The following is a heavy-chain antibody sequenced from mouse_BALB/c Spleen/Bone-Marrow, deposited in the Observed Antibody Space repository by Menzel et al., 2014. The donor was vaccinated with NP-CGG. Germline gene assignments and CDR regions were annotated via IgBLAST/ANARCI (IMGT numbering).Heavy chain of an antibody. Sequence: VQLVESGAELVKPGASVKLSCKASGYTFTSFYMYWVKQRPGQGLEWIGGINPSNGGTNFNEKFKSKATLTLDKSSSTAYMQLSSLTSEGSAVYYCTRGSYGSSQYYFDYWGQGTTLTVSS. J-gene: IGHJ2*01. CDR3: TRGSYGSSQYYFDY. CDR1: GYTFTSFY. CDR2: INPSNGGT. V-gene: IGHV1S81*02. D-gene: IGHD1-1*01.